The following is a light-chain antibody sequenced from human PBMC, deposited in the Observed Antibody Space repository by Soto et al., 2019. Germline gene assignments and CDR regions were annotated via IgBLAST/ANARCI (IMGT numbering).Light chain of an antibody. V-gene: IGLV2-14*01. CDR3: SSYTGSSTYV. Sequence: QPASVSGSPGQSITISCTGTSSDVGDYNYVSWYQHHPGKAPKLMIYEVSNRPSGVSNRFSASKSGNTASLTISGLQAEDEADYYCSSYTGSSTYVFGTGTKVTVL. CDR1: SSDVGDYNY. J-gene: IGLJ1*01. CDR2: EVS.